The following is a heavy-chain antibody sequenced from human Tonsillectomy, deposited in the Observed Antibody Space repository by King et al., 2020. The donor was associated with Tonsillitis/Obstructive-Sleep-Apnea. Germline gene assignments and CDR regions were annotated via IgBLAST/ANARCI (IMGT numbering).Heavy chain of an antibody. J-gene: IGHJ4*02. CDR1: GYTFTSYY. V-gene: IGHV1-46*01. CDR2: INPSGGST. Sequence: VQLVESGAEVKKPGASGKVSCKASGYTFTSYYMHWVRQAPGQGLEWMGIINPSGGSTSYAQKFQGRVTMTRDTSTSTVYMELSSLRSEDTAVYYCARAHLKAGSDYWGQGTLVTVSS. D-gene: IGHD3-10*01. CDR3: ARAHLKAGSDY.